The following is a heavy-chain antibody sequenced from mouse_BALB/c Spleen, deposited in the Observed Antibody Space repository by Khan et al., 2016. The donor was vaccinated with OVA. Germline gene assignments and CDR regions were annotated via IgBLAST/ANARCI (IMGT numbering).Heavy chain of an antibody. J-gene: IGHJ3*01. Sequence: QVQLQQSGAELAKPGASVKMSCKVSGYMFSSFWMNWVKQRPGQGLEWIGYINTSSGYTEYNQKFKDKATLTADKSYSTAYMQLSSLTSEDSAVYYCARSGFCCLAYWGQGTLVTVSA. CDR2: INTSSGYT. CDR3: ARSGFCCLAY. V-gene: IGHV1-7*01. CDR1: GYMFSSFW.